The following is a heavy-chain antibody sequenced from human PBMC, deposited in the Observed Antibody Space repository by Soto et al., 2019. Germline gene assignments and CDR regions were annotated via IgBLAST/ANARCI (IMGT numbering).Heavy chain of an antibody. J-gene: IGHJ6*03. Sequence: QVQLVQSGAEVKKPGSSVKVSCKASGGTFSSYTISWVRQAPGQGLEWMGRIIPILGIANYAQKFQGRVTITADKSTSTAYEERSRISYEATAVYYCARADQKQQQLVRYYYYYMDVWGKGTTVTVSS. V-gene: IGHV1-69*02. CDR2: IIPILGIA. CDR1: GGTFSSYT. D-gene: IGHD6-13*01. CDR3: ARADQKQQQLVRYYYYYMDV.